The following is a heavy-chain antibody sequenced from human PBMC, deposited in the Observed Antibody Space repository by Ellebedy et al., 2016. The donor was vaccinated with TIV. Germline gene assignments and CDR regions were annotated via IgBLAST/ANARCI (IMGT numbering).Heavy chain of an antibody. J-gene: IGHJ4*02. D-gene: IGHD2-2*01. V-gene: IGHV3-7*03. CDR2: IKQDGSDK. Sequence: GESLKISCVDSGLTFSSSWMSWVRQAPGRGLEWLANIKQDGSDKNYVDSVKGRFTISRDKTKKSLYLQMDSLRAEDTAVYYCARGSGYCSSTSCPGGSDWGQGTPVTVSS. CDR1: GLTFSSSW. CDR3: ARGSGYCSSTSCPGGSD.